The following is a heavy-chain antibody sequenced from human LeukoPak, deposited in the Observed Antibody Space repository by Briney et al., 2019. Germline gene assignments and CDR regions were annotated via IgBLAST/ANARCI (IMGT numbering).Heavy chain of an antibody. J-gene: IGHJ4*02. CDR1: GFTFSSYA. D-gene: IGHD2-8*02. V-gene: IGHV3-23*01. Sequence: PGGSLRLSCAASGFTFSSYAMSWVRQAPGKGLEWVSAISGSGGSTYYADSVKGRFTISRDNSKNTLYLQMNSLRAEDTAIYYRATYRQVLLPFESWGQGTLVTVSS. CDR3: ATYRQVLLPFES. CDR2: ISGSGGST.